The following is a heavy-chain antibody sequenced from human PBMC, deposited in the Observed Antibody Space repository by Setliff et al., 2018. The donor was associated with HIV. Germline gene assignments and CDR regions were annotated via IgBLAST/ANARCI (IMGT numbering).Heavy chain of an antibody. CDR1: GGSIDNNKYY. D-gene: IGHD2-21*02. Sequence: PSETLSLTCSVSGGSIDNNKYYWTWIRQPPGKGLEWTGSIYHTGRTYYNRSLESRLTISIDTSKNQFSLKLNSVTAADTAVYYCARGEACGGGCHYAFELWGRGTMVTVSS. CDR2: IYHTGRT. V-gene: IGHV4-39*07. J-gene: IGHJ3*01. CDR3: ARGEACGGGCHYAFEL.